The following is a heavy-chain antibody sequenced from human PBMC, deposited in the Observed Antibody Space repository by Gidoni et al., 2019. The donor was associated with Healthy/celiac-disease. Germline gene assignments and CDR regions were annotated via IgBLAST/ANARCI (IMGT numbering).Heavy chain of an antibody. D-gene: IGHD6-13*01. CDR2: IRSKAYGGTT. Sequence: EVQLVESGGGLVQPGRSLRLSCTASGFTFGDYAMSWVRQAPGKGLEWVGFIRSKAYGGTTEYAASVKGRFTISRDDSKSIAYLQMNSLKTEDTAVYYCTRAVADTDLLYSSSWPYYFDYWGQGTLVTVSS. CDR3: TRAVADTDLLYSSSWPYYFDY. V-gene: IGHV3-49*04. J-gene: IGHJ4*02. CDR1: GFTFGDYA.